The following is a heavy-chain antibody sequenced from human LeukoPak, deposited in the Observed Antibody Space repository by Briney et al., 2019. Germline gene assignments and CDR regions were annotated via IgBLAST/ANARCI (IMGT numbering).Heavy chain of an antibody. Sequence: SETLSLTSTDPGGSISSYYWGRLRQPPGKGVEWSGSIYYRGSTYYNTHTKRRVTISVGTSKNQCALKLSSVTAADTAVYDCARELGYCRGGSCYSKTAYFDYGGQGTVVTVSA. CDR1: GGSISSYY. CDR2: IYYRGST. CDR3: ARELGYCRGGSCYSKTAYFDY. V-gene: IGHV4-39*06. D-gene: IGHD2-15*01. J-gene: IGHJ4*02.